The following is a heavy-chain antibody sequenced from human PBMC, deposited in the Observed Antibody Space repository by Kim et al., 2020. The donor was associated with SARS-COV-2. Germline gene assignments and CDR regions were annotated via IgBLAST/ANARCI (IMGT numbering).Heavy chain of an antibody. CDR1: GGTFSSYA. CDR3: ARGTYYYDSSGYYYFDY. D-gene: IGHD3-22*01. J-gene: IGHJ4*02. V-gene: IGHV1-69*13. Sequence: SVKVSCKASGGTFSSYAISWVRQAPGQGLEWMGGIIPIFGTANYAQKFQGRVTITADESTSTAYMELSSLRSEDTAVYYCARGTYYYDSSGYYYFDYWGQGTLVTVSS. CDR2: IIPIFGTA.